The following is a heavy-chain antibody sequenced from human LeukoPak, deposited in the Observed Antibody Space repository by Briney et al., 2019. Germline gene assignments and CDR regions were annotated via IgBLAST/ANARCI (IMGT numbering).Heavy chain of an antibody. CDR2: IYYSGST. J-gene: IGHJ4*02. D-gene: IGHD4-17*01. CDR1: GGSFSGYY. CDR3: ARSKGDYGRGTTFDY. Sequence: TSETLSLTCAVYGGSFSGYYWSWIRQHPGKGLEWIGYIYYSGSTYYNPSLKSRVTISVDTSKNQFSLKLSSVTAADTAVYYCARSKGDYGRGTTFDYWGQGTLVTVSS. V-gene: IGHV4-31*11.